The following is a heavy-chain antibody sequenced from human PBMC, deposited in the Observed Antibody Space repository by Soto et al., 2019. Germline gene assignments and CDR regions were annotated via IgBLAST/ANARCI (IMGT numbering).Heavy chain of an antibody. V-gene: IGHV1-2*02. CDR3: ARLATVVTNWFDP. J-gene: IGHJ5*02. CDR2: INPNSGGT. D-gene: IGHD4-17*01. CDR1: VYTFTAYY. Sequence: EASLQVSCTSSVYTFTAYYMHCVRQAPGQGLEWMGWINPNSGGTNYAQKFQGRVTMTRDTSISTAYMELSRLRSDDTAMYYCARLATVVTNWFDPWGQGTLVTLS.